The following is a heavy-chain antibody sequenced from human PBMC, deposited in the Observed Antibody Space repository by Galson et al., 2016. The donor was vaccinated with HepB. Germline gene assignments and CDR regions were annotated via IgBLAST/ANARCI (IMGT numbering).Heavy chain of an antibody. CDR1: GFTFSRSG. D-gene: IGHD3-3*01. V-gene: IGHV3-48*02. J-gene: IGHJ3*01. CDR2: ISTSVNTI. Sequence: SLRLSCAGSGFTFSRSGVNWVRQAPGKGLQWVSYISTSVNTIYYADSVKGRFTISRDNAQNSVYLEMNSRRDDDKAVYYCAREPVRSEFDLWGQGTMVTVSS. CDR3: AREPVRSEFDL.